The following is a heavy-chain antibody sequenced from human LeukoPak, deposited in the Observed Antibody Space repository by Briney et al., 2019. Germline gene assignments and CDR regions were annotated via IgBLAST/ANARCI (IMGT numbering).Heavy chain of an antibody. Sequence: GGSLRLSCAASGFTFISYGMHWVRQAPGKGLEWVAFIRYDGSNKYYADSVKGRFTISRDNSKNTLYLQMNSLRAEDTAVYYCAKLTGYYFDYWGQGALVTVSS. CDR3: AKLTGYYFDY. CDR1: GFTFISYG. D-gene: IGHD7-27*01. CDR2: IRYDGSNK. J-gene: IGHJ4*02. V-gene: IGHV3-30*02.